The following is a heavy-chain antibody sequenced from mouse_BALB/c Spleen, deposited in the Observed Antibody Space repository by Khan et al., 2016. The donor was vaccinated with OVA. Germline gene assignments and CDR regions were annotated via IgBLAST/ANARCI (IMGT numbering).Heavy chain of an antibody. D-gene: IGHD1-1*01. Sequence: EVELVESGGDLVKPGGSLKLSCAASGFTFSTYGMSWVRQTPEKRLEWVATISTGGTYTYYPDSVKGRFTISRDNSKNTPYLQLSSLKSEDTAIYVCSRLAYYYNSDGFAYWGQGFLVTVSA. J-gene: IGHJ3*01. V-gene: IGHV5-6*01. CDR2: ISTGGTYT. CDR1: GFTFSTYG. CDR3: SRLAYYYNSDGFAY.